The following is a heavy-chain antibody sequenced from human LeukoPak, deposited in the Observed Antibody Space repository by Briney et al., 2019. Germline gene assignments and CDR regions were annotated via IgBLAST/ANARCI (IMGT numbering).Heavy chain of an antibody. Sequence: GGSLRLSCAASGFTFSSYGMHWVRQAPGKGLEWVAVIWYDGSNKYYADSVKGRFTISRDNSKNTLYLQMNSLRAEDTAVYYCAKGPETGWHEYFQHWGQGTLVTVSS. CDR3: AKGPETGWHEYFQH. J-gene: IGHJ1*01. CDR1: GFTFSSYG. CDR2: IWYDGSNK. D-gene: IGHD6-19*01. V-gene: IGHV3-30*02.